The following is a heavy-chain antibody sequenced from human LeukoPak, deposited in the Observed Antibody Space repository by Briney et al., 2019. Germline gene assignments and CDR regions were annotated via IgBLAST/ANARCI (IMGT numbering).Heavy chain of an antibody. CDR1: GFTFSSYW. CDR2: IKQDGSDK. Sequence: PGGSLRLSCAGSGFTFSSYWMSWVRQAPGKGLEWVANIKQDGSDKYCVDSVKGRFTISRDNAKNSLYLQMNGLRADDTAVYYCAREVGSGYIDYWGQGTLVTVSS. CDR3: AREVGSGYIDY. D-gene: IGHD6-19*01. V-gene: IGHV3-7*05. J-gene: IGHJ4*02.